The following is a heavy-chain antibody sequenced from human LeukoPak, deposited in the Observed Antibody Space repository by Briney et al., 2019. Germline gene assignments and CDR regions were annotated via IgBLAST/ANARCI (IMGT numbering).Heavy chain of an antibody. CDR1: GYTFTSYA. D-gene: IGHD6-13*01. V-gene: IGHV7-4-1*02. J-gene: IGHJ6*02. Sequence: ASVKVSCKASGYTFTSYAMNWVRQAPGQGLEWMGWINTNTGNPTYAQGFTGQFVFSLDTSVSTAYLQISSLKAEDTAVYYCAREPLSSSWSYYYYYGMDVWGQGTTVTVSS. CDR2: INTNTGNP. CDR3: AREPLSSSWSYYYYYGMDV.